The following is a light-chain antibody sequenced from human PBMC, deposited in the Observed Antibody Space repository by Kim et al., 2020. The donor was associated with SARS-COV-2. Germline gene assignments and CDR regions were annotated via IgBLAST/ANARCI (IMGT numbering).Light chain of an antibody. CDR1: QTISSY. J-gene: IGKJ1*01. CDR3: QQSYSTPRT. V-gene: IGKV1-39*01. CDR2: AAS. Sequence: ASVGDRDTITCQASQTISSYLNWYQQKPGKAPKLLIYAASSLRSGVPSRFSGSGSGTYFTLTISSLQPEDFATYYCQQSYSTPRTFGQGTKVDIK.